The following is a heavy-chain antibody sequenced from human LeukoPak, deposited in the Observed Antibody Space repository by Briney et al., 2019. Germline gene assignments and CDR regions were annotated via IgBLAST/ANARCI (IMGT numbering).Heavy chain of an antibody. D-gene: IGHD2-2*02. J-gene: IGHJ4*02. V-gene: IGHV3-23*01. Sequence: GGSLRLSCAASGFTFSSFAMSWVRQAPGKGLEWVSAISGSGGSTYYADSVKGRFTISRDNAKNTLYLQMNSLRAEDTAVYYCARAYCSSTSCHRVDWGQGTLVTVSS. CDR1: GFTFSSFA. CDR2: ISGSGGST. CDR3: ARAYCSSTSCHRVD.